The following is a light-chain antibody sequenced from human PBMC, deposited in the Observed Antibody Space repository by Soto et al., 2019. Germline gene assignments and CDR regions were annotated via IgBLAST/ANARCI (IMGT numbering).Light chain of an antibody. Sequence: PGERVTLSCRASQSVSSSYLTWYQQKPGQAPRLLIYGASTRATSISARFSGSGSGTDFTLTISSLQPEDFAVYYCQQDYNPWTFGQGTKVEIK. CDR3: QQDYNPWT. CDR1: QSVSSSY. V-gene: IGKV3D-7*01. CDR2: GAS. J-gene: IGKJ1*01.